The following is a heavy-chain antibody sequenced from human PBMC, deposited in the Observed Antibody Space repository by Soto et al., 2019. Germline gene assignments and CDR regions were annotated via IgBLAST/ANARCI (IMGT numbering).Heavy chain of an antibody. Sequence: XGCLRLGCAESGFIFSNYRMHWVRQAPGKGLEWVARRYYDGSFEEYADSVKGRFTIARDNSKSTLWLQMNSMRVEDTAVYYGGKGGGGGYDSHNDQSSGLLMGPSWGQGTLVTVSS. CDR2: RYYDGSFE. CDR1: GFIFSNYR. V-gene: IGHV3-33*06. D-gene: IGHD3-22*01. CDR3: GKGGGGGYDSHNDQSSGLLMGPS. J-gene: IGHJ4*02.